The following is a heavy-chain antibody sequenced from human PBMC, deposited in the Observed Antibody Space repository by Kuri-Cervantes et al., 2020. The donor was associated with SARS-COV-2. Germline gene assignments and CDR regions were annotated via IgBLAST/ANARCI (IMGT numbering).Heavy chain of an antibody. J-gene: IGHJ5*02. CDR1: GGSVSSGSYY. Sequence: GSLRLSCTVSGGSVSSGSYYWGWIRQPPGKGLEWIGSIYYSGSTYYNPSLKSRVTISVDTSKNQFSLKLSSVTAADTAVYYCARHVGCSSTSCDGYNWFDPWGQGTLVTVSS. CDR2: IYYSGST. CDR3: ARHVGCSSTSCDGYNWFDP. V-gene: IGHV4-39*01. D-gene: IGHD2-2*01.